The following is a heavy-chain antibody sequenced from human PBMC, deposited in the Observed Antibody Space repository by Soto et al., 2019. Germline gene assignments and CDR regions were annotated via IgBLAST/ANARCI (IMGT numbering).Heavy chain of an antibody. V-gene: IGHV3-30*04. CDR3: AKDTAVALFSYYYYGMDV. CDR1: VFTFSSYS. Sequence: GGSLRLSCAASVFTFSSYSMSWVRQAPGKGLEWVAVISYDGSNKYYADSVKGRFTISRDNSKNTLYLQMNSLRAEDTAVYYCAKDTAVALFSYYYYGMDVWGQGTTVTVS. CDR2: ISYDGSNK. D-gene: IGHD6-19*01. J-gene: IGHJ6*02.